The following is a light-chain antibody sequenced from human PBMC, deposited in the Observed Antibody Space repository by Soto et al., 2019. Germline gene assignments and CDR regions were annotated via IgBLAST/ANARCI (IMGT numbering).Light chain of an antibody. CDR2: DVS. V-gene: IGLV2-14*01. CDR1: SSDVGTYNY. J-gene: IGLJ1*01. CDR3: YSYTTSGTYV. Sequence: QSALTQPASVSGSPGQSITISCTGTSSDVGTYNYVSWYQQYPAKAPKLMIYDVSNRPSGVSNRFSGSKSGSTASLTISGLQAEDEADYYCYSYTTSGTYVFGTGTKVTVL.